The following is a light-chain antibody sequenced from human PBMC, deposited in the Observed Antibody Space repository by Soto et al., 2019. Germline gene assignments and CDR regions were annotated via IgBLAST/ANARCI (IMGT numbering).Light chain of an antibody. CDR2: GVS. CDR3: KLYSGAPWK. Sequence: EIVLTQSPGTLSLSPGERATLSCRASQSISNKYLAWYQQEPGQAPRLLIHGVSIRATGIPDRFSGSGSGTDFTLTISRLEPEDFAVYYCKLYSGAPWKFGQGNKGDIK. J-gene: IGKJ1*01. CDR1: QSISNKY. V-gene: IGKV3-20*01.